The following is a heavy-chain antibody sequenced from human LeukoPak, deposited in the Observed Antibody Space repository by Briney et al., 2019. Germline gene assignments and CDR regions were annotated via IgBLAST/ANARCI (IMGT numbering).Heavy chain of an antibody. Sequence: GGSLRLSCAVSGFSVSNSGMSWVRPAPGKGLEWISAISVDGETAYYADSVKGRFIISRDNSKNTLYLQLSSLRDEDTAVYYCAQGYLSGWYPHWGQGSLVSVSS. D-gene: IGHD6-19*01. CDR2: ISVDGETA. V-gene: IGHV3-23*01. CDR1: GFSVSNSG. J-gene: IGHJ4*02. CDR3: AQGYLSGWYPH.